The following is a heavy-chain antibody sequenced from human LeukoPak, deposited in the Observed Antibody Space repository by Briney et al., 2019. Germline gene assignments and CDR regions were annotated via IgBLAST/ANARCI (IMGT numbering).Heavy chain of an antibody. V-gene: IGHV3-33*06. CDR3: AKAVGTASHFDY. CDR2: VWYDGSNK. Sequence: GGSLRLSCAASGFTFSSYGMHWVRQAPGKGLEWVAVVWYDGSNKYYADSVKGRFTISRDNSKNTLYLQMNSLRAEDTAVYYCAKAVGTASHFDYWGQGTLVTVSS. CDR1: GFTFSSYG. D-gene: IGHD1-1*01. J-gene: IGHJ4*02.